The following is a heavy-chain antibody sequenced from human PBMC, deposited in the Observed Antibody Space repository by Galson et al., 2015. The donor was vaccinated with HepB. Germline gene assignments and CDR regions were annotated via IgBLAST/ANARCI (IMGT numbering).Heavy chain of an antibody. J-gene: IGHJ4*02. D-gene: IGHD2-2*01. CDR2: IGSSCTYI. CDR1: GFTFSDYY. CDR3: VRGGRDQSRDF. V-gene: IGHV3-11*06. Sequence: SLRLSCAASGFTFSDYYMSWIRQAPGKGLEWVSSIGSSCTYIYHADSVKGRFTISRDNAKNSLYLQMNSLRAEDTAVYYCVRGGRDQSRDFWGQGTLVTVSS.